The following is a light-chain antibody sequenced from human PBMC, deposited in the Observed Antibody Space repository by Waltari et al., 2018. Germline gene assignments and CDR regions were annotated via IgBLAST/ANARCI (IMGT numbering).Light chain of an antibody. Sequence: QSVLTQSPSASGTPGQRVTISWSGSSSNIGANYVYWYQQFPGTAPRLLIYRSYQRPSGVPDRFSGSKSGTSASLAISGLRSEDEADYYCATWDASLNAWVFGGGTRLTAL. CDR1: SSNIGANY. V-gene: IGLV1-47*01. CDR3: ATWDASLNAWV. CDR2: RSY. J-gene: IGLJ3*02.